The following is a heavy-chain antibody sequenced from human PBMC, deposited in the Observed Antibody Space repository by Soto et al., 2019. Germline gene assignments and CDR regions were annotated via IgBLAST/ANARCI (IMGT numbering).Heavy chain of an antibody. Sequence: QVQLQESGPGLVKPSQTLSLTCTVSGGSISSGDYYWSWIRQPPGKGLEWIGYIYYSGSTYYNPSLMSRVTISVATSKNKFSLKLSSVTAADTAVYYCARVSPLLLPDLSANFDYWGQGTLVTVSS. CDR1: GGSISSGDYY. CDR3: ARVSPLLLPDLSANFDY. CDR2: IYYSGST. V-gene: IGHV4-30-4*01. J-gene: IGHJ4*02. D-gene: IGHD3-22*01.